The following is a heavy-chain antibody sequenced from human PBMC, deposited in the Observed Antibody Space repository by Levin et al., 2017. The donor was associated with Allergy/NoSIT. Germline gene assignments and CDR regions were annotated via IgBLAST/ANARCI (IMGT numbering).Heavy chain of an antibody. CDR1: GFTLSNYV. D-gene: IGHD2-15*01. CDR3: AKHGGSRYCSGGSCYRAPVDY. J-gene: IGHJ4*02. CDR2: VSGSGYTT. Sequence: GESLKISCAASGFTLSNYVMSWVRQAPGKGLYWVSSVSGSGYTTYYADSVKGQFTISRDSSKNTLHLQLNSLTAEDTAVYFCAKHGGSRYCSGGSCYRAPVDYWGQGALVTVSS. V-gene: IGHV3-23*01.